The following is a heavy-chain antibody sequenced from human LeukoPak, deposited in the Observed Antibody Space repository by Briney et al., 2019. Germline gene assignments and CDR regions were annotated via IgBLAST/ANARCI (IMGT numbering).Heavy chain of an antibody. D-gene: IGHD3-3*01. V-gene: IGHV1-69*04. CDR2: TIPILGIT. CDR1: GYTFTGYY. CDR3: ARARFLEWTLDF. Sequence: SVKVSFKASGYTFTGYYMHWVRQAPGQGLEWMVRTIPILGITNYSDKFQGRLRVTADKSSSTDYMELSSLRSEDTAVYFCARARFLEWTLDFWGQGSLVTVS. J-gene: IGHJ4*02.